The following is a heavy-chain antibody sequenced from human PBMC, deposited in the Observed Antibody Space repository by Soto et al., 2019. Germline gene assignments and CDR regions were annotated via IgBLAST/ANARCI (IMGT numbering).Heavy chain of an antibody. CDR3: ARVLDGSGSYYDY. CDR2: IYSGGST. CDR1: GFTVSSNY. J-gene: IGHJ4*02. D-gene: IGHD3-10*01. V-gene: IGHV3-53*02. Sequence: EVQLVETGGGLIQPGGSLRLSCAASGFTVSSNYMSWVRQAPGKGLEWVSVIYSGGSTYYADSVKGRFTISRDNSKNTLYLQMNSLRAEDTAVSYCARVLDGSGSYYDYWGQGTLVTVSS.